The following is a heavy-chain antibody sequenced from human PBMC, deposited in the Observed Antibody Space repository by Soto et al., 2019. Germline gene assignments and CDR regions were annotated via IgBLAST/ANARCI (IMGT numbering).Heavy chain of an antibody. CDR3: ARDVGGDLDY. D-gene: IGHD4-17*01. CDR2: IKYDESER. J-gene: IGHJ4*02. V-gene: IGHV3-7*01. Sequence: GGSLRLSCAASGFTFSTYWMAWVRQAPGKGLEWVANIKYDESERHHVDSVKGRFTISRDNAKNSLYLQMTSLRVEDTAVYYCARDVGGDLDYWGLGTLVTVSS. CDR1: GFTFSTYW.